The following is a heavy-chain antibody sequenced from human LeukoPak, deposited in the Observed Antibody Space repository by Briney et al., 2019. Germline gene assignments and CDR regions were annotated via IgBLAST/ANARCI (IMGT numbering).Heavy chain of an antibody. V-gene: IGHV4-4*02. Sequence: PSEILFLTCSVSIGSICSSKWWSWVRQSPVKGLEWIGEIYLYGTTNYNPSFTSRVTMSVDRSRNQFSLKLTSVTAADTAVYYCARQTTVTTAGWFDPWGQGTLVTVSS. J-gene: IGHJ5*02. CDR3: ARQTTVTTAGWFDP. CDR2: IYLYGTT. D-gene: IGHD4-17*01. CDR1: IGSICSSKW.